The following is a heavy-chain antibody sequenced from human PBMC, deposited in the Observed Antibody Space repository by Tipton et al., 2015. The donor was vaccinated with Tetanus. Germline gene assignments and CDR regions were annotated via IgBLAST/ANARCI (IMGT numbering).Heavy chain of an antibody. D-gene: IGHD6-19*01. V-gene: IGHV3-23*01. CDR3: AKDEAIAGPIAVAGLDY. CDR1: GFTFSSYA. J-gene: IGHJ4*02. CDR2: ISGSGGST. Sequence: GSLRLSCAASGFTFSSYAMSWVRQAPGKGLEWVSAISGSGGSTYYADSVKGRFTISRDNAKNSLYLQMNSLRAEDTALYYCAKDEAIAGPIAVAGLDYWGQGTLVTVSS.